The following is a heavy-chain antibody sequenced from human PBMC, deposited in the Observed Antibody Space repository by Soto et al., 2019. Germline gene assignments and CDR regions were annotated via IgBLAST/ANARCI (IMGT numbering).Heavy chain of an antibody. V-gene: IGHV3-64D*06. Sequence: PGVSLILSRSASCFIFIESTIYWVRQFPGKGLEAISAVSTSVRSTYYADSVKDRFTISRDNSKNTLFLQMGSLRPEDTAIYYCVKQAHGLDGVAFDYWGQGTQVTVSS. J-gene: IGHJ4*02. CDR3: VKQAHGLDGVAFDY. D-gene: IGHD2-15*01. CDR1: CFIFIEST. CDR2: VSTSVRST.